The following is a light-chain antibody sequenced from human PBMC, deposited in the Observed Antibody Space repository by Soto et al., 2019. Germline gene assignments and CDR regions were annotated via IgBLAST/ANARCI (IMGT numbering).Light chain of an antibody. V-gene: IGKV1-5*01. Sequence: DIQITECPSTLKESIGDRVTITCRASQSIGGWLAWYQQKPGKARKLLIYDASSLESGVPSRFSGSASGTEFTLTISSLQPDDFATYCCQQYSSYSWTFGQGTKVDIK. CDR2: DAS. CDR3: QQYSSYSWT. J-gene: IGKJ1*01. CDR1: QSIGGW.